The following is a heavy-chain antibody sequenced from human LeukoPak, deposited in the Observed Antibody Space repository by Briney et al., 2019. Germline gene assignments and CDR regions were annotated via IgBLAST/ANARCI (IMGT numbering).Heavy chain of an antibody. Sequence: KSGGSLRLSCAASGFTFSDAWMSWARQAPGKGLEWVGRIKSKTNRGTTDYAAPVKDRFTISRDDSKSTLYLQMNSLKTEDSAVYYCTTPYGGYDYGFNYWGHGTLVTVSS. D-gene: IGHD5-12*01. CDR2: IKSKTNRGTT. J-gene: IGHJ4*01. V-gene: IGHV3-15*01. CDR3: TTPYGGYDYGFNY. CDR1: GFTFSDAW.